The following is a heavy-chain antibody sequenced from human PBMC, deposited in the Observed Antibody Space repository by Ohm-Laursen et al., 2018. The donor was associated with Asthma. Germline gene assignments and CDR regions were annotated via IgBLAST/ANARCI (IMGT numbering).Heavy chain of an antibody. Sequence: SLRLSCSASGFIFNNDFMSWIRQAPGKGLEWVSYTSGTGSVIYYADSVKGRFTISRDNAKDSLSLQMNSLRVEDTAVYYCAAWGSENFWGQGTLVTVS. V-gene: IGHV3-11*04. J-gene: IGHJ4*02. D-gene: IGHD7-27*01. CDR2: TSGTGSVI. CDR3: AAWGSENF. CDR1: GFIFNNDF.